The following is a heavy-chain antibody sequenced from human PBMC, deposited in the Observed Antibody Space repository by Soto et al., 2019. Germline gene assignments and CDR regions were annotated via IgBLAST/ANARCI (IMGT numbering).Heavy chain of an antibody. J-gene: IGHJ5*02. Sequence: SETLSLTCTVSGGSISRYYWSWIRQPPGEGLEWIGYIYYSGSTNYNPSLKSRVTISVDTSKNQFSLKLSSVTAADTAVYYCARAFYGDYASGSGYNWFDPWGQGTLVTVSS. CDR3: ARAFYGDYASGSGYNWFDP. V-gene: IGHV4-59*01. D-gene: IGHD4-17*01. CDR1: GGSISRYY. CDR2: IYYSGST.